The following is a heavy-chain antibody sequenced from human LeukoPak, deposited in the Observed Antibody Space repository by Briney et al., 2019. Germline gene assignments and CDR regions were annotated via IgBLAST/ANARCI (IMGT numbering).Heavy chain of an antibody. Sequence: GRSLRLSCAASGFTFNDHAMYWVRQAPGKGLEWVSGINWNSDNIGYADSVKGRFTISRDDAKNSLFLQMNSLRTEDTALYYCARASYYYDTTGLGAVDIWGQGTMVNVSS. CDR2: INWNSDNI. D-gene: IGHD3-22*01. CDR1: GFTFNDHA. V-gene: IGHV3-9*01. J-gene: IGHJ3*02. CDR3: ARASYYYDTTGLGAVDI.